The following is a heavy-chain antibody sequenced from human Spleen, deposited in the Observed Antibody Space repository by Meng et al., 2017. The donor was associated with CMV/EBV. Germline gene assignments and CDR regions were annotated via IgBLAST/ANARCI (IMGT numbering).Heavy chain of an antibody. CDR2: ISGSGDRT. V-gene: IGHV3-23*01. Sequence: GGSLRLSCAASGFTFSSYAMYWVRQAPGKGLEWVSAISGSGDRTYYADSVRGRFTISRENSKNTLYVQMNSLRAEDTAVYYCAKDIGRTAVIAITFRRYYYSYGMDVWGQGTTVTVSS. CDR3: AKDIGRTAVIAITFRRYYYSYGMDV. J-gene: IGHJ6*02. CDR1: GFTFSSYA. D-gene: IGHD2-21*01.